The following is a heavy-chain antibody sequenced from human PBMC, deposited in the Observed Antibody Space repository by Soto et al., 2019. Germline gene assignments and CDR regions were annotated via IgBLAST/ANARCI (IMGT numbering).Heavy chain of an antibody. CDR1: GYTFTSYD. D-gene: IGHD3-3*01. CDR3: ARGGTGYYDFWSGYYFPRYYYYGMDV. J-gene: IGHJ6*02. CDR2: MNPNSGNT. Sequence: GSVKVSCKASGYTFTSYDINWVRQATGQGLEWMGWMNPNSGNTGYAQKFQGRVTMTRNTSISTAYMELSSLRSEDTAVYYCARGGTGYYDFWSGYYFPRYYYYGMDVWGQGTTVTVSS. V-gene: IGHV1-8*01.